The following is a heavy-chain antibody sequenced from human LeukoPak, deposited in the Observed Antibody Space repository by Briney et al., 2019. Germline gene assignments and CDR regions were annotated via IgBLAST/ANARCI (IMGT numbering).Heavy chain of an antibody. J-gene: IGHJ4*02. Sequence: GGSLRLSCATSGFTFSSYWMNWVRQAPGKGLECISYISSSGRTIYYADSLKGRFTVSRDNAKNSLYLRMNNLRAEDTAVYYCARGEYYFDYWGQGTLVTVSS. CDR1: GFTFSSYW. V-gene: IGHV3-48*03. CDR2: ISSSGRTI. CDR3: ARGEYYFDY.